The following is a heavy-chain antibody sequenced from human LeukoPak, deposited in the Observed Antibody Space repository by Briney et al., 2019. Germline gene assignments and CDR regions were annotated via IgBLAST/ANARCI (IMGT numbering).Heavy chain of an antibody. CDR3: AREGLPPIHGAVTIYYFDY. Sequence: PGGSLRLSCAASGFTFSSYWMSWVRQAPGKRLEWVANIKQDGSEKYYVDSVKGRFTISRDNAKNSLYLQMNSLRAEDTAVYYCAREGLPPIHGAVTIYYFDYWGQGTLVTVSS. CDR1: GFTFSSYW. CDR2: IKQDGSEK. J-gene: IGHJ4*02. V-gene: IGHV3-7*01. D-gene: IGHD4-17*01.